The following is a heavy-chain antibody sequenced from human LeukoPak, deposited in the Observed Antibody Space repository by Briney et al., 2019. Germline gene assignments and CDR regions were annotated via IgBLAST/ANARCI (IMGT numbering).Heavy chain of an antibody. J-gene: IGHJ4*02. Sequence: GGSLRLSCAASGFTVSSNYMSWVRQAPGKGLEWVSVIYSGGSTYYADSVKGRFTISRDNAKNSLYLQMNSLRAEDTAVYYCARWGGGYDSIFDYWGQGTLVTVSS. CDR1: GFTVSSNY. D-gene: IGHD3-22*01. CDR3: ARWGGGYDSIFDY. CDR2: IYSGGST. V-gene: IGHV3-53*01.